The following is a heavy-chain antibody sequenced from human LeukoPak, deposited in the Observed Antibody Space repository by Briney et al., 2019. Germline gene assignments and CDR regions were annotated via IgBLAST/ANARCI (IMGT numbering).Heavy chain of an antibody. CDR1: GFTFSSHW. CDR3: ARSLGGAGSYDI. Sequence: GGSLRLSCAASGFTFSSHWMHWVRQAPGKGLVSVSRINSDGSNRNYADSVKGRFIISRDNAKNTVYLQMNSLRVEDTAVYYCARSLGGAGSYDIRGQGTMVTVSS. J-gene: IGHJ3*02. CDR2: INSDGSNR. D-gene: IGHD2-15*01. V-gene: IGHV3-74*01.